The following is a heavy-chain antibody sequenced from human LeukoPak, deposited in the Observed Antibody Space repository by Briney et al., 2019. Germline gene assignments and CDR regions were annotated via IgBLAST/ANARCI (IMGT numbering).Heavy chain of an antibody. J-gene: IGHJ4*02. CDR1: GGTFSSYA. CDR2: IIPIFGTA. CDR3: ARGAGLRRGATDY. Sequence: SVKVSCKASGGTFSSYAISWVRQAPGQGLEWMGGIIPIFGTANYAQKFQGRVTMTRNTSISTAYMELSSLRSEDTAVYYCARGAGLRRGATDYWGQGTLVTVSS. V-gene: IGHV1-69*05. D-gene: IGHD3-16*01.